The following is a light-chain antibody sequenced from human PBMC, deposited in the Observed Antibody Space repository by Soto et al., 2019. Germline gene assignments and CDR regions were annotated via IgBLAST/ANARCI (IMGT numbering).Light chain of an antibody. J-gene: IGLJ2*01. CDR1: SSSIGAGYD. V-gene: IGLV1-40*01. CDR2: GNS. CDR3: QSYDSSLRGV. Sequence: SVLTQPPSVSGAPGQRVTISCTGSSSSIGAGYDVHWYQQLPGTAPKLLIYGNSNRPSGVPDRFSGSKSGTSASLAITGLQAEDEADYYSQSYDSSLRGVFGGGTKLTVL.